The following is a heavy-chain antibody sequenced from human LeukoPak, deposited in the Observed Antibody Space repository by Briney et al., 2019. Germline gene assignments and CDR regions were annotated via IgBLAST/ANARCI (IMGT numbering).Heavy chain of an antibody. CDR1: GFTVRSNY. Sequence: PGGSLRLSCAASGFTVRSNYLSWVRPAPGKGLEGVSGIYSGGSTYYADCVKGRFTTYRDNSKNTLYLKMNSLRAEDTAVYYCARGSIAAAGPGRGIDAFDIWGQGTMVTVSS. CDR3: ARGSIAAAGPGRGIDAFDI. CDR2: IYSGGST. J-gene: IGHJ3*02. D-gene: IGHD6-13*01. V-gene: IGHV3-53*01.